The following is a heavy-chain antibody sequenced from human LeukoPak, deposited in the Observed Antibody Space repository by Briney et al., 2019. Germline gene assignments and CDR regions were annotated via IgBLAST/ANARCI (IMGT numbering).Heavy chain of an antibody. CDR2: ISANGGFI. CDR1: GFNFDDYA. V-gene: IGHV3-9*01. D-gene: IGHD3-22*01. Sequence: GGSLRLSCAASGFNFDDYAIHWVRQGPGKGLEWVAGISANGGFISYGESVKGRFTISRDNPRNSVFLQMNFLRAEDTAMYFCTKEVQRWHSSFCRPTYALDIWGQGTMVSVSS. J-gene: IGHJ3*02. CDR3: TKEVQRWHSSFCRPTYALDI.